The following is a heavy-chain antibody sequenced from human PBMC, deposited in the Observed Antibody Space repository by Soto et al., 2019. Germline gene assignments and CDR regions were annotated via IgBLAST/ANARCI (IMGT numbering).Heavy chain of an antibody. Sequence: SLRLSCAASGFPVSTKYMSWVRQAPGKGLEWVSVIYSGGSTFYADSVRGRFTISRDNSKNTVNLQMNSLRAEDTAVYYCARDPWAADYWGQGTLVTVSS. CDR3: ARDPWAADY. D-gene: IGHD3-16*01. CDR2: IYSGGST. V-gene: IGHV3-66*01. CDR1: GFPVSTKY. J-gene: IGHJ4*02.